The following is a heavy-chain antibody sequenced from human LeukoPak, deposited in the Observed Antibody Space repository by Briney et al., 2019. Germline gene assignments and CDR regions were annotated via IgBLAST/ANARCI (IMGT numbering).Heavy chain of an antibody. CDR2: IYPGDSDT. CDR1: GYSFTSYW. CDR3: ARQRNPEYSNSFDP. V-gene: IGHV5-51*01. J-gene: IGHJ5*02. D-gene: IGHD6-6*01. Sequence: NHGESLKISCKGSGYSFTSYWIGWVRQMPGKGLEWMGIIYPGDSDTRYSPSFQGQVTISADKSISTAYLQWSSLKASDTAMYYCARQRNPEYSNSFDPWGQGTLVTVSS.